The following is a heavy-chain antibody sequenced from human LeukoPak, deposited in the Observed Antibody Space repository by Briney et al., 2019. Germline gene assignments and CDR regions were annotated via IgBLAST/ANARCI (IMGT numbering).Heavy chain of an antibody. Sequence: GGSLRLSCAASGFTFSSYAMSWVRQAPGKGPEWVSTISIDGGRTYYADSVKGWFTVSRDTSKNTLYLQMNSLRAEDTAVYYCARKGIGSSRYQNMDVWGKGTTVTVSS. J-gene: IGHJ6*03. CDR2: ISIDGGRT. CDR1: GFTFSSYA. D-gene: IGHD6-25*01. V-gene: IGHV3-23*01. CDR3: ARKGIGSSRYQNMDV.